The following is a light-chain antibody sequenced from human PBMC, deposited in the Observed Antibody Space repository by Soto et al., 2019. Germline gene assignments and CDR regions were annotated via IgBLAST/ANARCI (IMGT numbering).Light chain of an antibody. V-gene: IGKV3D-15*01. CDR1: ERLTTN. Sequence: IVMTQSPATLSVSPGEGVTLSCRASERLTTNLAWYQQSPGQAPRLLIYGTYTRATGIPTRFSGSGTGTEFTLTISSLESEDFAVYYCQQYNKWHRTFCRGTKVDIX. CDR3: QQYNKWHRT. CDR2: GTY. J-gene: IGKJ4*01.